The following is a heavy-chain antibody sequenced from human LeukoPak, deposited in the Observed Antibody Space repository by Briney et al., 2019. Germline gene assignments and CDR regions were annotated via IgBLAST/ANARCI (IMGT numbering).Heavy chain of an antibody. CDR2: IYYSGST. CDR3: ARWAPRPLDNWFDP. V-gene: IGHV4-39*01. J-gene: IGHJ5*02. CDR1: GGSISSYY. Sequence: SETLSLTSTVSGGSISSYYWSWIHQPPGKGLEWIGSIYYSGSTYYNPSLKSRVTISVDTSKNQFSLKLSSVTAADTAVYYCARWAPRPLDNWFDPWGQGTLVTVSS.